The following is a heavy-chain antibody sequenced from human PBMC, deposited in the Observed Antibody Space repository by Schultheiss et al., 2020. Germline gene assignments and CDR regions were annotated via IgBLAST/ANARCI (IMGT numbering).Heavy chain of an antibody. CDR3: AKSYRGRSGGSSLGDV. D-gene: IGHD2-15*01. Sequence: SETLSLTCTVSGGSITSYYWGWIRQPPGKGLEWIGSIYYSGSTYYNPSLKSRVTISVDTSKNQFSLKLSSVTAADTAVYYCAKSYRGRSGGSSLGDVWGQGTTVTVSS. J-gene: IGHJ6*02. CDR1: GGSITSYY. V-gene: IGHV4-39*01. CDR2: IYYSGST.